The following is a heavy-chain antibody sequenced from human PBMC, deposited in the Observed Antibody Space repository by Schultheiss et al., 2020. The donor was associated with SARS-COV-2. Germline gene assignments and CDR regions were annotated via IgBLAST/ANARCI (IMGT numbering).Heavy chain of an antibody. CDR2: IYYSGST. V-gene: IGHV4-39*01. CDR3: ARHDYGGNYFFDY. D-gene: IGHD4-23*01. Sequence: GSLRLSCTVSGGSISSSSYYWGWIRQPPGKGLEWIGSIYYSGSTYYNPSLKSRVTISVDTSKNQFSLKLSSVTAADTAVYYCARHDYGGNYFFDYWGQGTLVTVSS. CDR1: GGSISSSSYY. J-gene: IGHJ4*02.